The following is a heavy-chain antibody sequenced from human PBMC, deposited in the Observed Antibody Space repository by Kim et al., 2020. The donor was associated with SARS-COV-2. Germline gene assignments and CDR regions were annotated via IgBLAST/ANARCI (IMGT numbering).Heavy chain of an antibody. CDR2: K. Sequence: KYYVDSGKGRFTISRDNAQSSLFLQMNSLRDDDTAVYYWVRDVLHGNFDYWGQGTLVTVSS. CDR3: VRDVLHGNFDY. V-gene: IGHV3-7*01. J-gene: IGHJ4*02.